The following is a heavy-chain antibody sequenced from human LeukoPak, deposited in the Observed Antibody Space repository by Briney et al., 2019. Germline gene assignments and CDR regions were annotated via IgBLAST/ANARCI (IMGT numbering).Heavy chain of an antibody. D-gene: IGHD6-13*01. CDR1: GFTFSSYS. CDR2: ISSSSSYI. V-gene: IGHV3-21*01. J-gene: IGHJ6*03. CDR3: ARFGAAAAGPYYYMDV. Sequence: GGSLRLSCAASGFTFSSYSMNWVRQAPGKGLEWVSSISSSSSYIYYADSVKGRFTISRDNAKNSLHLQMNSLRAEDTAVYYCARFGAAAAGPYYYMDVWGKGTAVTVSS.